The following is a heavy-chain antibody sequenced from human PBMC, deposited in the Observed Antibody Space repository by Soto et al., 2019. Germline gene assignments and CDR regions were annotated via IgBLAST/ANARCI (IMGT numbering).Heavy chain of an antibody. J-gene: IGHJ4*02. D-gene: IGHD6-19*01. Sequence: LGESLKISCKGSGYSFTSYWIGWVRQVPGKGLEWMGIIYTGDSDTRYSPSFQGQVTISTDKSISTAYLQWSSLKASDTAIYYCAIRGASQWLKFWGQGTLVTVSS. CDR3: AIRGASQWLKF. CDR1: GYSFTSYW. V-gene: IGHV5-51*01. CDR2: IYTGDSDT.